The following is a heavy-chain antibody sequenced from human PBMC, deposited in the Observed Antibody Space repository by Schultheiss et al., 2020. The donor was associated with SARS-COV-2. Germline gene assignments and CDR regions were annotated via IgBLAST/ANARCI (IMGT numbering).Heavy chain of an antibody. V-gene: IGHV1-18*01. D-gene: IGHD2-2*01. CDR3: ARVGGYHKILDY. J-gene: IGHJ4*02. Sequence: ASVKVSCKASGYTFTSYGISWVRQAPGQGLEWMGWISAYNGNTNYAQKLQGRVTITRDTSASTAYMELSSLRSEDTAVYYCARVGGYHKILDYWGQGTLVTVSS. CDR2: ISAYNGNT. CDR1: GYTFTSYG.